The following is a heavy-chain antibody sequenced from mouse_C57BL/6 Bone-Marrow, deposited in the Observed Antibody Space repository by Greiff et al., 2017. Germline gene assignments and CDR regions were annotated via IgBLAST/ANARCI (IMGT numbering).Heavy chain of an antibody. CDR3: ASGGPFDY. Sequence: EVQVVESGPVLVKPGASVTMSCKASGYTFTDYYMNWVKQSHGKSLEWIGVINPYNGGTSYNQKFKVKATLTVDKYSSTAYMELNSLTSEDSAVYYCASGGPFDYWGQGTTLTVSA. J-gene: IGHJ2*01. CDR2: INPYNGGT. CDR1: GYTFTDYY. V-gene: IGHV1-19*01.